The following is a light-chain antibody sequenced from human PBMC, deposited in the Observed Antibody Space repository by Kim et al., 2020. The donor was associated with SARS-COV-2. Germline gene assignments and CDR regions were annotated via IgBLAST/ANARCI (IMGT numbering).Light chain of an antibody. Sequence: GGYNYVSWYQQHPGKAPKLMIYDVSKRPSGVPDRFSGSKSGNTASLTISGLQAEDEADYYCCSYAGSDVVFGGGTKLTVL. J-gene: IGLJ2*01. CDR2: DVS. V-gene: IGLV2-11*01. CDR1: GGYNY. CDR3: CSYAGSDVV.